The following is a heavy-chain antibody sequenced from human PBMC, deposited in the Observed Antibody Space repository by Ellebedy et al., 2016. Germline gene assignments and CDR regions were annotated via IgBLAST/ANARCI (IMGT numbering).Heavy chain of an antibody. CDR2: IQSGGGT. V-gene: IGHV3-53*01. CDR3: AKGYSYGLISAFDI. J-gene: IGHJ3*02. CDR1: GFTVSSKY. D-gene: IGHD5-18*01. Sequence: GGSLRLSCAASGFTVSSKYMSWVRQAPGKGLEWVSVIQSGGGTYYADSVKGRFTISRDNSKNTLYLQMNSLRAEDTAVYYCAKGYSYGLISAFDIWGQGTMVTVSS.